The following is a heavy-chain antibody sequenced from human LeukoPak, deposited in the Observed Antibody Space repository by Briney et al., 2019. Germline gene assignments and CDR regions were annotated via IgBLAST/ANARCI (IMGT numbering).Heavy chain of an antibody. D-gene: IGHD6-13*01. J-gene: IGHJ6*02. CDR3: ARAPPTYSSSWSYYYYGMDV. CDR1: GGSISSYY. CDR2: IYYSGST. V-gene: IGHV4-59*01. Sequence: PSETLSLTCTVSGGSISSYYWSWIRQPPGKGLEWIGYIYYSGSTNYNPSLKSRVTISVDTSKNQFSLKLSSVTAADTAVYYCARAPPTYSSSWSYYYYGMDVWGRGTTVTVSS.